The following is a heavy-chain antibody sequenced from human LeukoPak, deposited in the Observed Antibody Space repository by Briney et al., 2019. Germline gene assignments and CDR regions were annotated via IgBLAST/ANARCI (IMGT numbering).Heavy chain of an antibody. CDR3: ARARLSSSMGAFDI. Sequence: GGSLRLSCAASGFTFSSYGMHWVRQAPGKGLEWVAVISYDGSNKYYADSVKGRFTISRDNAKNSLYLQMNSLRAEDTAVYYCARARLSSSMGAFDIWGQGTMVTVSS. V-gene: IGHV3-30*03. D-gene: IGHD6-13*01. CDR2: ISYDGSNK. J-gene: IGHJ3*02. CDR1: GFTFSSYG.